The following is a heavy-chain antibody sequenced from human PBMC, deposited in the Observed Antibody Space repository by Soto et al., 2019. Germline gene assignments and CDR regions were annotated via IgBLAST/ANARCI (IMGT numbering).Heavy chain of an antibody. CDR3: ARKLTPGYSSGWPLDY. CDR1: GYTFTSYG. CDR2: ISAYNGNT. D-gene: IGHD6-19*01. Sequence: ASVKVSCKASGYTFTSYGISWGRQAPGEGLEWMGWISAYNGNTNYAQKLQGRVTMTTDTSTSTAYMELRSLRSDDTAVYYCARKLTPGYSSGWPLDYWGQGTLVTVSS. J-gene: IGHJ4*02. V-gene: IGHV1-18*01.